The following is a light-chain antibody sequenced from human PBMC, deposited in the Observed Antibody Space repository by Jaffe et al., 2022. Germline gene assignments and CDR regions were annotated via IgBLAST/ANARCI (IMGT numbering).Light chain of an antibody. Sequence: EIVLTQSPGTLSLSPGERATLSCRASQTVTSNYLAWYQQKPGQAPRLLIYGASSRAAGIPDRFTGGGSGTDFTLTIGRLEPEDFAVYYCHQSGNSPFTFGPGTKVDIK. CDR2: GAS. V-gene: IGKV3-20*01. J-gene: IGKJ3*01. CDR3: HQSGNSPFT. CDR1: QTVTSNY.